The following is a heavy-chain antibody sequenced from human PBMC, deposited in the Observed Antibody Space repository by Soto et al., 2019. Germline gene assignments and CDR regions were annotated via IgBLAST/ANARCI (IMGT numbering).Heavy chain of an antibody. CDR1: GGSISSGGYS. CDR3: ASSMTTVTTFDY. Sequence: QLQLQDSGSGLVKPSQTLSLTCAVSGGSISSGGYSWSWIRQPPGKGLEWIGYIYHSGSTYYNPSLKSRVTISVDRSKNQFSLKLSSVTAAYTAVYYCASSMTTVTTFDYWRQGTLVTVSS. J-gene: IGHJ4*02. CDR2: IYHSGST. D-gene: IGHD4-17*01. V-gene: IGHV4-30-2*01.